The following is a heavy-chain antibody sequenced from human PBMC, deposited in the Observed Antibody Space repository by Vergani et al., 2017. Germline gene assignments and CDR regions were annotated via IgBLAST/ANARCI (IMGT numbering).Heavy chain of an antibody. Sequence: QVQLQQRGAGLLKPSETLFLTCADYGGSFSGYYWSWIRQPPGKGLEWIGEINHSGSTNYNPSLKSRVTISVDTSKNRFSLKLSSVTAADTAVYYCRVIAAATMSPFDIWGQGTMVTVSS. CDR2: INHSGST. CDR3: RVIAAATMSPFDI. V-gene: IGHV4-34*01. D-gene: IGHD6-13*01. J-gene: IGHJ3*02. CDR1: GGSFSGYY.